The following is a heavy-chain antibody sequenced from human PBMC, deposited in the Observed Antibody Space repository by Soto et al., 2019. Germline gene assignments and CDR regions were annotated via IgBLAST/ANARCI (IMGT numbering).Heavy chain of an antibody. V-gene: IGHV3-73*02. Sequence: VQLVESGGGLVQPGGSLKLSCAASGFTFSGSAMYWVRQASGKGLEWVGRIRSKPKNYATEYAASVKGRFTISRDDSQSTAHLQMNSLKTEDTAVYYCTTSSRVTVAMDVWGQGTTVTVSS. CDR3: TTSSRVTVAMDV. J-gene: IGHJ6*02. D-gene: IGHD4-17*01. CDR2: IRSKPKNYAT. CDR1: GFTFSGSA.